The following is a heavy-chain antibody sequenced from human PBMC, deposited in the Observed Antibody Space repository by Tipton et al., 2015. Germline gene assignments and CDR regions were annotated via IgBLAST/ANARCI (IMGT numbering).Heavy chain of an antibody. CDR2: IYYSGST. V-gene: IGHV4-39*07. Sequence: TLSLTCTVSGGSISSSSYYWGWIRQPPGKGLEWIGSIYYSGSTYYNPSLKSRVTISVDTSKNRFSLRLTSVTAADTAMYYCARTRGVQSSDWEVHWGQGILVNVSS. CDR3: ARTRGVQSSDWEVH. D-gene: IGHD2-21*02. CDR1: GGSISSSSYY. J-gene: IGHJ4*02.